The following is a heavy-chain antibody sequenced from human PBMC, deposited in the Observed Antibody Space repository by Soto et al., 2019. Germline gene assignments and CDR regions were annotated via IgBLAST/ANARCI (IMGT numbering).Heavy chain of an antibody. CDR2: IKQDGSEK. CDR1: GFTFRGFTFRSYW. CDR3: ARKMMGSFDS. D-gene: IGHD3-16*01. V-gene: IGHV3-7*03. J-gene: IGHJ4*02. Sequence: LRLSCEASGFTFRGFTFRSYWMIWVRQAPGKGLEWVANIKQDGSEKHYVDSVKGRFTISRDTAKNSLFLQMNSLRAEDTAVYYCARKMMGSFDSWGQGALVTVS.